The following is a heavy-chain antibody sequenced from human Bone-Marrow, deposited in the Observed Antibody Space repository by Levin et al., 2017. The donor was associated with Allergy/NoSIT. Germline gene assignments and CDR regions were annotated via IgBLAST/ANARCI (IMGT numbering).Heavy chain of an antibody. Sequence: NTSETLSLTCALYGGSFTNYYLHWIRQPPGRGLEWIGEISHSGVTKNNPSLKSRTSISRDTSENQFSLRLRSVTAADTALYYCMLWEATGGSDYWGQGTLVAVAS. CDR3: MLWEATGGSDY. CDR2: ISHSGVT. J-gene: IGHJ4*02. CDR1: GGSFTNYY. D-gene: IGHD2-15*01. V-gene: IGHV4-34*04.